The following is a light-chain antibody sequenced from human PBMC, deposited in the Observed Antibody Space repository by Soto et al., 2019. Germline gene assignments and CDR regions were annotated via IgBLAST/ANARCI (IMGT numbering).Light chain of an antibody. V-gene: IGLV2-11*01. CDR1: TSDVGAYSF. J-gene: IGLJ1*01. CDR2: DVN. Sequence: QSVMTQPRSVSGSPGQSITISCTGSTSDVGAYSFASWYQQHPGAAPKLLIHDVNKRPPGVPDRFSASKSGNTASLTISGLQAEDEADYFCCSYAGDYRYVFGSGTKLTVL. CDR3: CSYAGDYRYV.